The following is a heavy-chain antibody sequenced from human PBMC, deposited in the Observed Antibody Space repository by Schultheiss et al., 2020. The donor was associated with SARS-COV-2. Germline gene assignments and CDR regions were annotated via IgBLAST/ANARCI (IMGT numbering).Heavy chain of an antibody. CDR3: ARDQGPKGIAVAGYFDY. V-gene: IGHV4-34*01. CDR2: IYYSGTT. CDR1: GGSFSGYY. J-gene: IGHJ4*02. Sequence: SETLSLTCAVYGGSFSGYYWSWIRQPPGKGLEWIGSIYYSGTTYSNPSLESRVTISVDTSKNQFSLKLSSVTAADTAVYYCARDQGPKGIAVAGYFDYWGQGTLVTVSS. D-gene: IGHD6-19*01.